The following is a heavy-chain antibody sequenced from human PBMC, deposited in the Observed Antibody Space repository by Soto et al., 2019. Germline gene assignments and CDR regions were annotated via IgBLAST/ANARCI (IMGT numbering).Heavy chain of an antibody. V-gene: IGHV4-59*01. D-gene: IGHD6-13*01. J-gene: IGHJ5*02. CDR2: IYYSGST. Sequence: SETLSLTCTVSGGSICSYYWSWIRQPPGKGLEWIGYIYYSGSTNYNPSLKSRVTISVDTSKNQFSLKLSSVTAADTAVYYCARGIAAAGNWFDPWGQGTLVTVSS. CDR1: GGSICSYY. CDR3: ARGIAAAGNWFDP.